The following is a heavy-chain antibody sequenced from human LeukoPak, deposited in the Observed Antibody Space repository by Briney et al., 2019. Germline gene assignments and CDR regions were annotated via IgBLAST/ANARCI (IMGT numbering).Heavy chain of an antibody. D-gene: IGHD3-9*01. V-gene: IGHV1-46*01. CDR2: VNPSGDGT. CDR3: ARDPGQYYDILTGYYTPYYFDY. J-gene: IGHJ4*02. CDR1: GYTFIRYY. Sequence: GAAVKVSCKASGYTFIRYYIHWVRQAPGQGLEWMGIVNPSGDGTNYAQKFQGRVTMTTETSTSTAYMELRSLTSDDTAVYYCARDPGQYYDILTGYYTPYYFDYWGQGTLVTVSS.